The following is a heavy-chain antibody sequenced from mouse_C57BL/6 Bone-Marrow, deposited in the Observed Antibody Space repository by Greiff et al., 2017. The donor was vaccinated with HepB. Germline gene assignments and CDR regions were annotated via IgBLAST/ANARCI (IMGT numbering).Heavy chain of an antibody. CDR2: IDPSDSYT. CDR1: GYTFTSYW. V-gene: IGHV1-69*01. CDR3: ARRSYGSSRGYWYFDV. J-gene: IGHJ1*03. Sequence: QVQLQQPGAELVMPGASVKLSCKASGYTFTSYWMHWVKQRPGQGLEWIGEIDPSDSYTNYNQKFKGKSTLTVDKSSSTAYMQLSSLTSEDSAVYYCARRSYGSSRGYWYFDVWGTGTTVTVSS. D-gene: IGHD1-1*01.